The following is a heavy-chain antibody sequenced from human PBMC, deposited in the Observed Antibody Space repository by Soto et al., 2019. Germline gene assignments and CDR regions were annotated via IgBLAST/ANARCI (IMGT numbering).Heavy chain of an antibody. CDR1: GFXXRDXX. Sequence: QVRLVESGGGLXXXXXXXXXSCAASGFXXRDXXXXWIRQXPGKGIELLSYINPGGDVIKYVASVKGRFTISRDNAKNSLYLHMNNLRAEDTAVYYCTRDPRITDFWGQGTLVTVSS. J-gene: IGHJ4*02. D-gene: IGHD3-16*01. CDR2: INPGGDVI. V-gene: IGHV3-11*01. CDR3: TRDPRITDF.